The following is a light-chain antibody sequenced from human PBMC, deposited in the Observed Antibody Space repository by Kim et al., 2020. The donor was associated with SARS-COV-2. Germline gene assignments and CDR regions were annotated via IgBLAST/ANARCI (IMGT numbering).Light chain of an antibody. J-gene: IGLJ2*01. CDR3: AAWDDSLKAVI. Sequence: GQSVTISCSGSRSNIGKTTVNWYQHFPGTAPKLFISNNNQRPSGVPDRFSGSKSGTSASLAISGLQSEDEADYYCAAWDDSLKAVIFGGGTQLTVL. CDR1: RSNIGKTT. CDR2: NNN. V-gene: IGLV1-44*01.